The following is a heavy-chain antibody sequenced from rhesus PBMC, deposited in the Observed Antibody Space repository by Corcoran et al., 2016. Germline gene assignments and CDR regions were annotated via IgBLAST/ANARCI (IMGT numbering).Heavy chain of an antibody. J-gene: IGHJ5-1*01. CDR1: GFTFSSYD. Sequence: EVQLVESGGGLVQPGGSLRLSCAASGFTFSSYDMSWVRQASGKGLEWVLYISYTGKTIYYADYVKGRFTISRDNAKNSLSLQMSSLRAEDTAVYYCTRDIRTGFDVWGPGVLVTVSS. CDR3: TRDIRTGFDV. V-gene: IGHV3-136*01. CDR2: ISYTGKTI.